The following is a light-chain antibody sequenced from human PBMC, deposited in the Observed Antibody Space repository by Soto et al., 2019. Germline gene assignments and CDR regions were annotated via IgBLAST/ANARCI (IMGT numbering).Light chain of an antibody. CDR1: QSVSSY. CDR2: DAS. J-gene: IGKJ1*01. V-gene: IGKV3-11*01. Sequence: IVLTQSPATMSLSPGERPNLSCRASQSVSSYLAWYQQKPGQAPRLLIYDASNRATGIPARFSGSGSGTDFTLTISRLEPEDFAVYYCQQYGRSGTFGQGTKVDIK. CDR3: QQYGRSGT.